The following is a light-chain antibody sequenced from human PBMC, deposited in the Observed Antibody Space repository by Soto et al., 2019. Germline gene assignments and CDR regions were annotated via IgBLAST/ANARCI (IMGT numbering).Light chain of an antibody. CDR3: TSYPSSSSLYV. CDR1: SSHIVGYNY. Sequence: QSALTQPASVPGSPGPSITSSCTGSSSHIVGYNYVFWYQQHPGRAPKLMIYEVTNPPSEVYHRFSRSKSGNTAYLTILWFHAKDDADYYCTSYPSSSSLYVFGTGTKV. J-gene: IGLJ1*01. CDR2: EVT. V-gene: IGLV2-14*01.